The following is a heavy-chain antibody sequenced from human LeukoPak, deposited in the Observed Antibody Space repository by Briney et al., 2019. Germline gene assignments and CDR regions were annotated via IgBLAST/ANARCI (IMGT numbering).Heavy chain of an antibody. CDR1: GGTFSSYA. CDR2: IIPIFGTA. Sequence: ASVKVSCKASGGTFSSYAISWVRQAPGQGLEWMGGIIPIFGTANYAQKFQGRVTITADESTSTAYLELSSLRSEDTAVYYCAKATRADIVVVPAAIEAYYYYYMGVWGKGTTVTVSS. J-gene: IGHJ6*03. V-gene: IGHV1-69*13. D-gene: IGHD2-2*02. CDR3: AKATRADIVVVPAAIEAYYYYYMGV.